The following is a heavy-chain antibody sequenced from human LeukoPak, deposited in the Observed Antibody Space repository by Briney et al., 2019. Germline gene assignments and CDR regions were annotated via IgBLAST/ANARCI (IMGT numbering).Heavy chain of an antibody. CDR2: IKGDGSEK. D-gene: IGHD6-6*01. J-gene: IGHJ3*01. V-gene: IGHV3-7*05. Sequence: GESLRLSCVASGLSFSSSWMSWVRQAPGKGPEWVAYIKGDGSEKSYLDSVNGRFTISRDNAENSLYLQMDSLRVEDTAVYHCARGLVSRAAFDVWGQGTMVTVSS. CDR1: GLSFSSSW. CDR3: ARGLVSRAAFDV.